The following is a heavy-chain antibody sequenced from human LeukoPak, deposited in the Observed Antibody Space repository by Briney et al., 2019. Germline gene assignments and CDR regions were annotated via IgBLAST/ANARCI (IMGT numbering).Heavy chain of an antibody. J-gene: IGHJ6*03. D-gene: IGHD3-10*01. CDR1: GGSFSGYY. Sequence: SETLSLTCAVYGGSFSGYYWSWIRQPPGKGLEWIGEINHSGSTNYNPSLKSRVTKSVDTSKNQFSLKLSSVTAADTAVYYCARGRGVRGVDYYYYYMDVWGKGTTVTVSS. V-gene: IGHV4-34*01. CDR3: ARGRGVRGVDYYYYYMDV. CDR2: INHSGST.